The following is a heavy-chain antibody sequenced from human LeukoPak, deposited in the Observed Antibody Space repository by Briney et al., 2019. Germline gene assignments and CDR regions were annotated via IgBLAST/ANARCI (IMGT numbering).Heavy chain of an antibody. V-gene: IGHV3-53*01. J-gene: IGHJ4*02. CDR2: IYNDGST. D-gene: IGHD1-26*01. CDR3: ARDVVGATYFD. Sequence: GGSLRLSCAASGFTVSSYYMSWVRQAPGKGLEWVSVIYNDGSTDYADSVKGRFTISRDNSKNTLNLQMYSLRAEDTAVYYCARDVVGATYFDWGQGTLVTVSS. CDR1: GFTVSSYY.